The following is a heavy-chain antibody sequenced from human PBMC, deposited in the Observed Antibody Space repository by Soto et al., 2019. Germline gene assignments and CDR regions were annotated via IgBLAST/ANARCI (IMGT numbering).Heavy chain of an antibody. Sequence: SETLSLTCAVYGGSFSGYSWSWIRQPPGKGLEWVGYIYHSGSTYYNPSLKSRVTISVDRSKNQFSLKLSSVTAADTAVYYCARVPGPWGQGTLVTVSS. CDR3: ARVPGP. CDR1: GGSFSGYS. CDR2: IYHSGST. V-gene: IGHV4-30-2*01. J-gene: IGHJ5*02.